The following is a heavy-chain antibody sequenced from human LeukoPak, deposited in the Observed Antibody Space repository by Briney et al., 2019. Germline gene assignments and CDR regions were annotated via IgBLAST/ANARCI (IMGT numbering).Heavy chain of an antibody. V-gene: IGHV3-7*03. J-gene: IGHJ4*02. D-gene: IGHD4-17*01. CDR3: AREASHDYGDYRYYFDY. Sequence: GGSLRLSCAASGFTFSSYWMSWVRQAPGKGLEWVANIKQDGSEKYYVDSVKGRFTISRDNAKNSLYLQMNSLRAEDTAVYYCAREASHDYGDYRYYFDYWGQGTLVTVSS. CDR2: IKQDGSEK. CDR1: GFTFSSYW.